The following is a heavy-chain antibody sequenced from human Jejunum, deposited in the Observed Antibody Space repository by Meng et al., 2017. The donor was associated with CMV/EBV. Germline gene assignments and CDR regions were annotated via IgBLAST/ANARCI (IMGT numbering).Heavy chain of an antibody. CDR2: IYYFRGGT. Sequence: SGGSINTGGHFWSWIRQRPGKGLEWIGNIYYFRGGTTYNPSFKSRVTISMDTSRNQFSLKLTSVTAADTAVYYCARLLWSGDVYFDYWGQGTLVTVSS. D-gene: IGHD3-3*01. CDR3: ARLLWSGDVYFDY. J-gene: IGHJ4*02. V-gene: IGHV4-31*02. CDR1: GGSINTGGHF.